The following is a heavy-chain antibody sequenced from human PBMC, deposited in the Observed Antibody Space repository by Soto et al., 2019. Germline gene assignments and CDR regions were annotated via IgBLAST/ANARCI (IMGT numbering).Heavy chain of an antibody. CDR3: AREGSGYNF. Sequence: SVKVSCKASGGTFSSFGISWVRQAPGQGLEWMGGIIPVFGRPNYAQRFRGRLTITADESTNTCYMELIDLESEDTAVYYRAREGSGYNFWGQGTQVIVSS. J-gene: IGHJ1*01. CDR2: IIPVFGRP. V-gene: IGHV1-69*13. D-gene: IGHD5-12*01. CDR1: GGTFSSFG.